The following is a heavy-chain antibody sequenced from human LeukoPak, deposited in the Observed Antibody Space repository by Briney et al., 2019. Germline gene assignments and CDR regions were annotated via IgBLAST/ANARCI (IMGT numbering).Heavy chain of an antibody. V-gene: IGHV4-59*01. CDR2: IYYTGST. CDR1: GGSISSYY. J-gene: IGHJ4*02. D-gene: IGHD6-19*01. Sequence: SETLSLTCTVSGGSISSYYWSWIRQPPGKGLEWIGYIYYTGSTNYNPSLKSRVTISVDTSKNQFSLKLSSVTAADTAVYYCARAFSSGWYPYSIGGLWFDYWGQGTLVSVSS. CDR3: ARAFSSGWYPYSIGGLWFDY.